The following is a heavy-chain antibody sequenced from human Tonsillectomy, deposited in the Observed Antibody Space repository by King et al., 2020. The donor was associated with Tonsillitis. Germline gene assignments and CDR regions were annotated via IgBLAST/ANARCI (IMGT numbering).Heavy chain of an antibody. CDR1: GFTFSSYW. J-gene: IGHJ5*02. V-gene: IGHV3-74*02. Sequence: VQLVESGGGLVQPGGSLRLSCAASGFTFSSYWMHWVRQAPGKGLVWVSRINSDGSSTTYADSVKGRFTISRDNAKNTLYLQMNRLRAEDTAVYYCARVLRYCSGGTCPSNWFDPWGQGTLVTVSS. D-gene: IGHD2-15*01. CDR2: INSDGSST. CDR3: ARVLRYCSGGTCPSNWFDP.